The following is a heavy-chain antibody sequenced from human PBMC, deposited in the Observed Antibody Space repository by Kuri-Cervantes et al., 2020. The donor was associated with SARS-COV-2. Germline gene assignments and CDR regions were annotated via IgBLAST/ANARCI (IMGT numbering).Heavy chain of an antibody. CDR2: INHSGST. CDR1: GGSFSGYY. J-gene: IGHJ6*02. Sequence: SQTLSLTCAVYGGSFSGYYWSWIRQPPGKGLEWIGEINHSGSTNYNPSLKSRVTVSVDTSKNQFSLKLSSVTAADTAVYYCARVVDTPYYYGMDVWGQGTTVTISS. CDR3: ARVVDTPYYYGMDV. D-gene: IGHD2-15*01. V-gene: IGHV4-34*01.